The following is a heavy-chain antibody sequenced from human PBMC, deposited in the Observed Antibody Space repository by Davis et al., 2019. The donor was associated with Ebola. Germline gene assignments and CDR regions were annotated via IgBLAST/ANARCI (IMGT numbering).Heavy chain of an antibody. J-gene: IGHJ4*02. CDR3: ARGGRYGLYYFDY. V-gene: IGHV4-59*12. CDR2: IYYSGST. Sequence: GSLRLSCAASGFTINTNFMSWIRQHPGKGLEWIGYIYYSGSTNYNPSLKSRVTISVDTSKNQFSLKLSSVTAADTAVYYCARGGRYGLYYFDYWGQGTLVTVSS. CDR1: GFTINTNF. D-gene: IGHD5-18*01.